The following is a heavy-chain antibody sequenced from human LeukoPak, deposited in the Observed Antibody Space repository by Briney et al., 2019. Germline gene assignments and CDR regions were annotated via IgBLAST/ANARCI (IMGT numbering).Heavy chain of an antibody. CDR3: ARDGDLSAAGTDDAFVI. CDR1: GYTFTSYA. Sequence: GASVKVSCKASGYTFTSYAMNWVRQAPGQGLEWMGWINTNTGNPTYAQGFTGRFVFSLDTSVSTAYLQISSLKAEDTAVYYCARDGDLSAAGTDDAFVIWGQGTMVTVSS. CDR2: INTNTGNP. J-gene: IGHJ3*02. V-gene: IGHV7-4-1*02. D-gene: IGHD6-13*01.